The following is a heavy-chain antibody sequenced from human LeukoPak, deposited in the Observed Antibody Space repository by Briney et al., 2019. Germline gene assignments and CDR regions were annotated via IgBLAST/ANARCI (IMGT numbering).Heavy chain of an antibody. V-gene: IGHV1-69*04. CDR3: ARAGGSYYGMDV. CDR1: GGTFSSYA. D-gene: IGHD3-10*01. J-gene: IGHJ6*02. CDR2: IIPILGIA. Sequence: SVKVSCKASGGTFSSYAISWVRQAPGQGLEWMGRIIPILGIANYAQKFQGRVTITADKSTSTAYMELSSLRSEDTAVYYCARAGGSYYGMDVWGQGTTVTVSS.